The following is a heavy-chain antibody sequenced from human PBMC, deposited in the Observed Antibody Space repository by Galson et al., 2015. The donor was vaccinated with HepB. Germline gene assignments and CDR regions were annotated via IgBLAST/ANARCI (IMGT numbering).Heavy chain of an antibody. J-gene: IGHJ4*02. CDR2: ISSSSSTI. Sequence: SLRLSCAASGFTFSSYSMNWVRQAPGKGLEWVSYISSSSSTIYYADSVKGRFTISRDNAKNSLYLQMNSLRAEDTAVYYCARDNWLDPIDYWGQGTLVTVSS. CDR1: GFTFSSYS. CDR3: ARDNWLDPIDY. V-gene: IGHV3-48*04. D-gene: IGHD6-19*01.